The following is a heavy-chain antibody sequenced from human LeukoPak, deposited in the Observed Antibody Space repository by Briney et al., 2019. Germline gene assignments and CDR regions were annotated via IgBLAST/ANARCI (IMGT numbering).Heavy chain of an antibody. J-gene: IGHJ4*02. CDR2: ISSSGSTI. V-gene: IGHV3-11*01. Sequence: GGSLRLSCAASGFTFSDYYMSSIRQAPGKGLEWVSYISSSGSTIYYADSVKGRFTISRDNAKNSLYLQMNSLRAEDTAVYYCARVSRDGYNFDYWGQGTLVTVSS. CDR1: GFTFSDYY. D-gene: IGHD5-24*01. CDR3: ARVSRDGYNFDY.